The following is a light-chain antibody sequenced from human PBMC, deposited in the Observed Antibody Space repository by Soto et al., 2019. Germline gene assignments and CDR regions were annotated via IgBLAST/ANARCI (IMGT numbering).Light chain of an antibody. CDR1: QGISSY. V-gene: IGKV1-9*01. Sequence: DIQLTQSPSFLSASVGDRVTITCRASQGISSYLAWYQQKPGKAPKLLIYAASTLQSGVPSRFSGSGSGTECTLTISSLQPEEFATYYCQQLNSYPFTFGGGTKVEIK. CDR3: QQLNSYPFT. CDR2: AAS. J-gene: IGKJ4*01.